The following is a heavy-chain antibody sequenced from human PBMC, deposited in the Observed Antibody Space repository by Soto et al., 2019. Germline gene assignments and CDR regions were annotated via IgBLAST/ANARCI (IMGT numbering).Heavy chain of an antibody. CDR1: GYTFISYY. CDR2: INPSGGST. CDR3: ARRGNGFDI. Sequence: PSVKVSCKASGYTFISYYMHWVRQAPGQGLEWMGLINPSGGSTTYAQKFQGRVTMTRVTSTSTVYMELSSLRSEDTAVYYCARRGNGFDIWGQGTMVTVSS. D-gene: IGHD1-1*01. V-gene: IGHV1-46*01. J-gene: IGHJ3*02.